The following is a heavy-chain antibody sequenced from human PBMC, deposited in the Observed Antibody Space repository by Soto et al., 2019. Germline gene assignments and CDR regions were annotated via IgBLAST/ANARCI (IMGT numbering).Heavy chain of an antibody. V-gene: IGHV5-51*01. J-gene: IGHJ4*02. Sequence: GESLKIACKGSGYTFTSYSIGWVRQMPGKGLEWMGIIYTSDSDTRYSPSFQGQVTISVDRSISTAYLQWSSLKASDTAIYYCASAMKYSYGYLWGQGTLVTVSS. CDR2: IYTSDSDT. D-gene: IGHD5-18*01. CDR1: GYTFTSYS. CDR3: ASAMKYSYGYL.